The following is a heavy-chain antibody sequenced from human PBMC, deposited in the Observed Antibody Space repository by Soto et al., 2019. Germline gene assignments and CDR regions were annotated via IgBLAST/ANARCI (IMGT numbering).Heavy chain of an antibody. J-gene: IGHJ4*02. CDR2: ISGRGDGT. D-gene: IGHD2-21*01. V-gene: IGHV3-23*01. Sequence: EVQLLESGGGLGQPGGSLRLSCAASGFTFSSYSMTWVRQAPGKGLEWVSSISGRGDGTDYGDSVKGRFTISRDNSKNTMYLELTGLRAEDTAVYYCASRAVPGPISHSMIFDYWGQGTLVTVSS. CDR3: ASRAVPGPISHSMIFDY. CDR1: GFTFSSYS.